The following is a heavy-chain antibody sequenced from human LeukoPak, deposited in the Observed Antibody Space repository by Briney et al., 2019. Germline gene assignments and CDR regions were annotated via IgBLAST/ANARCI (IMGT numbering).Heavy chain of an antibody. Sequence: GRSLRLSCAASGFTFSSYAMHWVRQAPGKGLEWVAVISYDGSNKYYADSVKGRFTISRDNSKNTLYLQMNSLRAEDTAVYYCARDGALRLTYGGCVDYWGQGTLVTVSS. J-gene: IGHJ4*02. V-gene: IGHV3-30-3*01. CDR2: ISYDGSNK. CDR1: GFTFSSYA. CDR3: ARDGALRLTYGGCVDY. D-gene: IGHD4-23*01.